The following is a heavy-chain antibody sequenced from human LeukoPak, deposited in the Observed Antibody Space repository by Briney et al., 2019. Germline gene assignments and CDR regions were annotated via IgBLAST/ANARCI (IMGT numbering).Heavy chain of an antibody. Sequence: SGGSLRLSCAASGFTFDDYAMHWVRQAPGKGLEWVSGISWNSGSIGYADSVKGRFTISRDNAKNSLYLQMNSLRSEDTAVYFCARDSGRPPTSFDYWGQGTLVTVSS. CDR2: ISWNSGSI. V-gene: IGHV3-9*01. J-gene: IGHJ4*02. CDR1: GFTFDDYA. D-gene: IGHD1-1*01. CDR3: ARDSGRPPTSFDY.